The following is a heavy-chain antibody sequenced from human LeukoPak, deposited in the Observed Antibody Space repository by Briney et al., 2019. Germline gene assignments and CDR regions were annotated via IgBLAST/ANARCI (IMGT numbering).Heavy chain of an antibody. J-gene: IGHJ4*02. CDR3: ARLFGGVTTFDY. CDR1: GFTVSSNY. D-gene: IGHD3-10*01. Sequence: GGSLRLSCAASGFTVSSNYMSWVRQAPGKGLEWVSVIYSGGSTYYADSVKGRFTIFRHNSKNTLYLQMDSLRAEDTAVYYCARLFGGVTTFDYWGQGTLVSVSS. V-gene: IGHV3-53*01. CDR2: IYSGGST.